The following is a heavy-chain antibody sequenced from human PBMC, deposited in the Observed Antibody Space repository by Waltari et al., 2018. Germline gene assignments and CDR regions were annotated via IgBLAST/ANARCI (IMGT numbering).Heavy chain of an antibody. CDR2: IYPGDSDT. D-gene: IGHD3-3*01. CDR3: ARPAGLRFLEYDAFDI. CDR1: GYSFTSYW. V-gene: IGHV5-51*01. Sequence: EVQLVQSGAEVKKPGESLKISCKGSGYSFTSYWIGWVRQVPGKGLEWMGIIYPGDSDTRYSPSFQGQVTISADKSISTAYLQWSSLKASDTAMYYCARPAGLRFLEYDAFDIWGQGTMVTVSS. J-gene: IGHJ3*02.